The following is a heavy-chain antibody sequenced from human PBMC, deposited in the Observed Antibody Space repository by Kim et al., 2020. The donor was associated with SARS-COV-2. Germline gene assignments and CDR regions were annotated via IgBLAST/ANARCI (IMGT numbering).Heavy chain of an antibody. CDR2: ISGSGGST. J-gene: IGHJ3*02. CDR3: ANVFYGSGRSDAFDI. V-gene: IGHV3-23*01. Sequence: GGSLRLSCAASGFTFSSYAMSWVRQAPGKGLEWVSAISGSGGSTYYADSVKGRFTISRDNSKNTLYLQMNSLRAEDTAVYYCANVFYGSGRSDAFDIWGQGTMVTVSS. D-gene: IGHD3-10*01. CDR1: GFTFSSYA.